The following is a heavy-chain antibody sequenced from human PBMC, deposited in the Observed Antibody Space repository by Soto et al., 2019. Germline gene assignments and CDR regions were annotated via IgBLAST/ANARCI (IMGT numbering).Heavy chain of an antibody. D-gene: IGHD6-6*01. CDR3: AKDRVEYSSSSGWFDP. CDR1: GFTFSSYA. Sequence: GGSLRLSCAASGFTFSSYAMSWVRQAPGKGLEWVSAISGSGGSTYYADSVKGRFTISRDNSKNTLYLQMNSLRAEDTTVYYCAKDRVEYSSSSGWFDPWGQGTLVTVSS. V-gene: IGHV3-23*01. CDR2: ISGSGGST. J-gene: IGHJ5*02.